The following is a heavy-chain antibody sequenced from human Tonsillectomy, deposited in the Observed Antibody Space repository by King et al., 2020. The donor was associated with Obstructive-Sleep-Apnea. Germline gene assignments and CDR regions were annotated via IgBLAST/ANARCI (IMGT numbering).Heavy chain of an antibody. J-gene: IGHJ5*02. CDR1: GFTFSNAW. V-gene: IGHV3-15*01. CDR3: TTDGCSSTSCYDTWFDP. Sequence: VQLVESGGGLVKPGGSLRLSCAASGFTFSNAWMSWVRQAPGKGLEWVGRIKSKTDGGTTDYAAPVKGRFIILRDDSKNTLYLQMNSLKTEETAVYYCTTDGCSSTSCYDTWFDPWGQGTLVTVSS. CDR2: IKSKTDGGTT. D-gene: IGHD2-2*01.